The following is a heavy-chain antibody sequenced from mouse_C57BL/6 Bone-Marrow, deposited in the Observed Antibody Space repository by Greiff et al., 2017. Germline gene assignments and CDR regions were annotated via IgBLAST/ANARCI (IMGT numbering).Heavy chain of an antibody. V-gene: IGHV14-4*01. CDR2: IDPENGDT. Sequence: EVKLQESGAELVRPGASVKLSCTASGFNIKDDYMHWVKQRPEQGLEWIGWIDPENGDTEYASKFQGKATITADTSSTTAYLQLSSLTSEDTAVYYCTTIPITRGFAYWGQGTLVTVSA. CDR3: TTIPITRGFAY. J-gene: IGHJ3*01. D-gene: IGHD1-2*01. CDR1: GFNIKDDY.